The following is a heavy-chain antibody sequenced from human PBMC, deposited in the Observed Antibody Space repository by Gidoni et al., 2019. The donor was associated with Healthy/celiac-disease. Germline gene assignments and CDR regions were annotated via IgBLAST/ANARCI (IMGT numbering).Heavy chain of an antibody. D-gene: IGHD3-3*01. CDR2: IKQDGSEK. J-gene: IGHJ3*02. Sequence: EVQLVESGGGLVQPGGSLRLSCAASGFTFSSYWMSWVRQAPGKGLEWVANIKQDGSEKYYVDSVKGRFTISRDNAKNSLYLQMNSLRAEDTAVYYCARVGPRLWGFWSGVDAFDIWGQGTMVTVSS. V-gene: IGHV3-7*01. CDR3: ARVGPRLWGFWSGVDAFDI. CDR1: GFTFSSYW.